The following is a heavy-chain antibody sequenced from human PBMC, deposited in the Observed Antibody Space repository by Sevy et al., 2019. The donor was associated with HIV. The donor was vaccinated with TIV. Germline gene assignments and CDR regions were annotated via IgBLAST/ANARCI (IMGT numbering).Heavy chain of an antibody. CDR3: ASYTVGRAYFDD. J-gene: IGHJ4*02. Sequence: GGSLRLSCAASGFTFSSYSMNWVRQAPGKGLEWVSSISSSSSYIYYADSVKGRFTISRDNAKNSLYLQMNSLRAEDTAEYYCASYTVGRAYFDDWGQGTLITVSS. CDR2: ISSSSSYI. CDR1: GFTFSSYS. D-gene: IGHD4-17*01. V-gene: IGHV3-21*01.